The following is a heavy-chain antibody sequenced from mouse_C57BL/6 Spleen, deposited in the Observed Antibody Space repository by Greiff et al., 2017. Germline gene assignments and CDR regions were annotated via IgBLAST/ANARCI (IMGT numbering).Heavy chain of an antibody. V-gene: IGHV5-16*01. CDR3: ARASLYDGYYGYFDY. Sequence: EVKLVESEGGLVQPGSSMKLSCTASGFTFSDYYMAWVRQVPEKGLEWVANINYDGSSTYYLDSLKSRFIISRDNAKNILYLQMSSLKSEDTATYYCARASLYDGYYGYFDYWGQGTTLTVSS. CDR2: INYDGSST. D-gene: IGHD2-3*01. J-gene: IGHJ2*01. CDR1: GFTFSDYY.